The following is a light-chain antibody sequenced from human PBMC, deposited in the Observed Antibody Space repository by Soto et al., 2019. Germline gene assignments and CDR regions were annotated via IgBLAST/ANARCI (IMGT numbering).Light chain of an antibody. CDR1: SSDVGGYNY. Sequence: QSALTQPRSVSGSPGQSVTISCTGTSSDVGGYNYVSWYQQHPGKSPKLMIYDVSKRPSGVPDRFSGSKSGNTASLPISGLQAEDEADYYCCSYAGSYTFFGTGTKLTVL. J-gene: IGLJ1*01. V-gene: IGLV2-11*01. CDR3: CSYAGSYTF. CDR2: DVS.